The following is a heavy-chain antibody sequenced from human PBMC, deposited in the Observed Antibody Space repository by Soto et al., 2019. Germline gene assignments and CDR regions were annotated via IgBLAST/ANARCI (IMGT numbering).Heavy chain of an antibody. D-gene: IGHD1-1*01. Sequence: QVQLVESGGGVVQPGRSLRLSCVASGFSISRSAMHWVRQAPGKGLEWVAVIAYDGSNKWYADSAKVRFTISRDNSKNTLYLDMSSLRAEDTAVYFCARDLQAGDDNVNWFAPWGQGTLVTVSS. J-gene: IGHJ5*02. CDR1: GFSISRSA. CDR2: IAYDGSNK. CDR3: ARDLQAGDDNVNWFAP. V-gene: IGHV3-30-3*01.